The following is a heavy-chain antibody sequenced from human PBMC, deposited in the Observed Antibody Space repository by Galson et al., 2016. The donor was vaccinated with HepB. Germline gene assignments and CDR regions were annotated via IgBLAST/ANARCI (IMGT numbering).Heavy chain of an antibody. J-gene: IGHJ6*02. V-gene: IGHV1-18*01. Sequence: SVKVSCKASGYTFTIYGITWVRQAPGQGLEWMGWISAYNGNTNYAQRLQGRVSMTTDTSASTAYMELRSLRSDDTAVYYCARGGKKNLAWSTMVRGVTGPDYYYGMDVWGQGTTVTVSS. CDR1: GYTFTIYG. D-gene: IGHD3-10*01. CDR2: ISAYNGNT. CDR3: ARGGKKNLAWSTMVRGVTGPDYYYGMDV.